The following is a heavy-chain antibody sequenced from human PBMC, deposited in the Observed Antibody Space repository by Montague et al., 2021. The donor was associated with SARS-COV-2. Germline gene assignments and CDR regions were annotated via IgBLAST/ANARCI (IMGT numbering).Heavy chain of an antibody. D-gene: IGHD3-9*01. J-gene: IGHJ4*02. Sequence: SETLSLTCTVSGGSITTFPCSWSWIRRPPGKGRVGIATISYSGTTYYTPSLRSRATLSMDTSTNQFSLRLISVTAADTAVYFCARHPTGYRYCFDYWGQGTPVTVSS. CDR3: ARHPTGYRYCFDY. CDR1: GGSITTFPCS. CDR2: ISYSGTT. V-gene: IGHV4-39*01.